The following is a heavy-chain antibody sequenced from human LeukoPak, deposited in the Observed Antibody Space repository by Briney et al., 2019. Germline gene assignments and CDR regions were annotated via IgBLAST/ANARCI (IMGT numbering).Heavy chain of an antibody. CDR2: FDPEDGET. Sequence: VASVKVSCKVSGYTLTELSMHWVRQAPGKGLEWMGGFDPEDGETIYAQKFQGRVTMTEDTSTDTAYMELSSLRSEDTAVYYCATDCSSTSCYNVDAFDIWGQGTTVTVSS. CDR1: GYTLTELS. D-gene: IGHD2-2*02. J-gene: IGHJ3*02. V-gene: IGHV1-24*01. CDR3: ATDCSSTSCYNVDAFDI.